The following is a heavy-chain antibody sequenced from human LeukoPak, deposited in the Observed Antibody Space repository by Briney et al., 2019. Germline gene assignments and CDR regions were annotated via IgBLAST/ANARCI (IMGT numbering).Heavy chain of an antibody. J-gene: IGHJ3*02. CDR2: IKQDGSEK. CDR3: SNTPSSSWYWGDAFDI. Sequence: PGGSLRLSCAASGFTFSSYWMSWVRQAPGKGLEWVANIKQDGSEKYYVDSVKGRFTISRDNAKNSLYLQMNSLRAEDTAVYYCSNTPSSSWYWGDAFDIWGQGTMVTVSS. CDR1: GFTFSSYW. D-gene: IGHD6-13*01. V-gene: IGHV3-7*01.